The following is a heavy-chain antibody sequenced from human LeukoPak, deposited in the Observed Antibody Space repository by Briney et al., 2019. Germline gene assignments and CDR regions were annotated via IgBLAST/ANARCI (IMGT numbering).Heavy chain of an antibody. D-gene: IGHD2-15*01. Sequence: ASVKVSCKASGYTFTSSAMNWVRQAPGQGLEWMGWINTNTGNPTYAQGFTGRFVFSLDTSVSTAYLQISSLKAEDTAVYYCASAKGCSGGSCYPPFYWGQGTLVTVSS. CDR3: ASAKGCSGGSCYPPFY. CDR2: INTNTGNP. J-gene: IGHJ4*02. CDR1: GYTFTSSA. V-gene: IGHV7-4-1*02.